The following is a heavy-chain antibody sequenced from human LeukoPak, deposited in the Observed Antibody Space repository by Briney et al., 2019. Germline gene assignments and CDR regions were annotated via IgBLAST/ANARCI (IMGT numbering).Heavy chain of an antibody. D-gene: IGHD5-18*01. Sequence: SVKVSCKASGGTFSSYAISWVRQAPGQGLEWMGGIIPIFGTANYAQKFQGRVTITADESTSTAYMELSSLRSEDTAVYYCARVGYSYGFFDYWGQGTLVTGSS. CDR3: ARVGYSYGFFDY. V-gene: IGHV1-69*13. CDR1: GGTFSSYA. CDR2: IIPIFGTA. J-gene: IGHJ4*02.